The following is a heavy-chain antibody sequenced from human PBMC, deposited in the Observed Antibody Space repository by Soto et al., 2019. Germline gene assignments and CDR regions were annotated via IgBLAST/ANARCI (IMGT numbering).Heavy chain of an antibody. Sequence: SETLSLTCAVSGGSISSGGYSWSWIRQPPGKGLEWIGYIYHSGSTYYNPSLKSRVTISVDTSKNQFSLKLSSVTAADTAVYYCALRLGDPGRLYFDDWGQGTLVTVSS. V-gene: IGHV4-30-2*05. D-gene: IGHD3-16*01. CDR3: ALRLGDPGRLYFDD. J-gene: IGHJ4*02. CDR2: IYHSGST. CDR1: GGSISSGGYS.